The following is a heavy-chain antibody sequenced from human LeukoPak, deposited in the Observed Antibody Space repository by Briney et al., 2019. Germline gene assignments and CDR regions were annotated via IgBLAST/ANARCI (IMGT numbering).Heavy chain of an antibody. CDR3: ARHKSSGSYPLDY. CDR2: IYYSGST. J-gene: IGHJ4*02. Sequence: SETLSLTCTVSGGSISSSSYYWGWIRQPPGKGLEWIGSIYYSGSTYYNPSLESRVTISVDTSKNQFSLTLSSVTAADTAVYYCARHKSSGSYPLDYWGQGILVTVSS. D-gene: IGHD3-22*01. CDR1: GGSISSSSYY. V-gene: IGHV4-39*01.